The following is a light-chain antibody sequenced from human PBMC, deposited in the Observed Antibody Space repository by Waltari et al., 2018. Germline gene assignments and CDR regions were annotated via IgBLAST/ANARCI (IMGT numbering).Light chain of an antibody. CDR3: QSSDSSLTGSEV. V-gene: IGLV1-40*01. CDR1: NSAIGPDSD. CDR2: DTV. Sequence: SVLTQPPFVSGAPGQRVTISCSGCNSAIGPDSDVHWYQQLPGTAPKLLIYDTVRRPSGVYDRCSGSKSGTAASLDITGLQPEDDAVYYCQSSDSSLTGSEVFGPGTKVTVL. J-gene: IGLJ1*01.